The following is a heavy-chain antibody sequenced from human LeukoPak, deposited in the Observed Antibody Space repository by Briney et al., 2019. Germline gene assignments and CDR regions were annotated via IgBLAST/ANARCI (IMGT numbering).Heavy chain of an antibody. CDR3: ARDTTPDPFFYGMDV. Sequence: SQTLLLTCAIAGDSVSSNSAAWNWIRQSPSRGLEWLGRTYYRSKWYNDYAPSVKSRIAINSDTSKNQFSLQLYSVTPEDTAIYYCARDTTPDPFFYGMDVWGQGTTVTVSS. CDR1: GDSVSSNSAA. V-gene: IGHV6-1*01. J-gene: IGHJ6*02. CDR2: TYYRSKWYN. D-gene: IGHD1-1*01.